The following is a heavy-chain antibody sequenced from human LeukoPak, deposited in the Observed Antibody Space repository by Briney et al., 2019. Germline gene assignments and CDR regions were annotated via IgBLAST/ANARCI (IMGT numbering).Heavy chain of an antibody. J-gene: IGHJ6*03. CDR2: IYPGDSDT. D-gene: IGHD3-16*02. Sequence: GESLKISCKGSGYSFTSYWIGWVRQMPGKGLEWMGIIYPGDSDTRYSPSFQGQVTISADKSISTAYLQWSSLKASDTAMHYCARIRTSGGAISRSYVDVWGKGTTVTISS. V-gene: IGHV5-51*01. CDR3: ARIRTSGGAISRSYVDV. CDR1: GYSFTSYW.